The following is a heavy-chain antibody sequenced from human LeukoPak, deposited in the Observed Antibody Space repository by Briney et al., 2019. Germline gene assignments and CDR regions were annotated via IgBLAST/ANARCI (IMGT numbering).Heavy chain of an antibody. CDR1: GGSISIHY. CDR2: IYYSGST. D-gene: IGHD1-26*01. CDR3: ARHMSSGTYPMDV. J-gene: IGHJ6*02. Sequence: KTSETLSLTCTVSGGSISIHYWSWIRQPPGKGLEWIAYIYYSGSTNYNPSLQSRVTISVDTSKNQLSLKVSSVTAVDTAVYYCARHMSSGTYPMDVWGQGTTVTVSS. V-gene: IGHV4-59*08.